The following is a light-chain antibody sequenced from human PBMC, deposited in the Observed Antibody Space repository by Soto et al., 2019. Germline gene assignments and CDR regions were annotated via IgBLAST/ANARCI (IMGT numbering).Light chain of an antibody. CDR2: RAS. J-gene: IGKJ1*01. Sequence: EIVMTQAPATLSVTPGERGILSCTVSHYIYSNVAWFQQRPGQAPRLLIYRASTRATGTPARFTGSGSGTEFTLTITSLQSEDFALYYCQQYHNLWTFGQGTKVDI. V-gene: IGKV3-15*01. CDR3: QQYHNLWT. CDR1: HYIYSN.